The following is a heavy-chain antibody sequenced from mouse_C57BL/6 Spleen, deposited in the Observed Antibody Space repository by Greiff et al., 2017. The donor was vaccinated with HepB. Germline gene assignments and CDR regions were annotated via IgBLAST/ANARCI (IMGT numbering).Heavy chain of an antibody. CDR2: INYDGSST. CDR1: GFTFSDYY. V-gene: IGHV5-16*01. CDR3: ARSDYGAMDY. Sequence: EVMLVESEGGLVQPGSSMKLSCTASGFTFSDYYMAWVRQVPEKGLEWVANINYDGSSTYYLDSLKSRFIISRDNAKNILYLQMSSLKSEDTATYYCARSDYGAMDYWGQGTSVTVSS. J-gene: IGHJ4*01. D-gene: IGHD2-4*01.